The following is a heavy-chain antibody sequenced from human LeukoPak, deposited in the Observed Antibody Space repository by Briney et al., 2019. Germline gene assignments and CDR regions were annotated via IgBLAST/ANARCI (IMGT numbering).Heavy chain of an antibody. Sequence: ASVKVSCKASGYTFTSYGISWVRQAPGQGLEWMGRISSYNGNTNYAQKLQGRVTMTTDTSTSTAYMELRSLRSDDTAVYYCARWAQPYHYYYMDVWGKGTTVTISS. J-gene: IGHJ6*03. CDR2: ISSYNGNT. CDR3: ARWAQPYHYYYMDV. V-gene: IGHV1-18*01. CDR1: GYTFTSYG.